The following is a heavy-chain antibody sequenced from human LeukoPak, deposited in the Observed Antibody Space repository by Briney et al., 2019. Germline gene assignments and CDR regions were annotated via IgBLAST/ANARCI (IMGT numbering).Heavy chain of an antibody. J-gene: IGHJ6*02. CDR1: GFTFSDYY. Sequence: PGGSLRLFCAASGFTFSDYYMSWIRQAPGKGLEWVSYISSSGSTIYYADSVKGRFTISRDNAKNSLYLQMNSLRAEDTAVYYCARDQMPLYSGSYYYYYYYGMDVWGQGTTVTVSS. CDR3: ARDQMPLYSGSYYYYYYYGMDV. D-gene: IGHD3-10*01. CDR2: ISSSGSTI. V-gene: IGHV3-11*01.